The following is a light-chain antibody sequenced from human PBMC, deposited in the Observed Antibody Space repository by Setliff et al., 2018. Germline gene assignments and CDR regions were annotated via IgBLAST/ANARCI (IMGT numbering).Light chain of an antibody. J-gene: IGLJ1*01. V-gene: IGLV1-44*01. CDR3: AAWDDSMNGEV. Sequence: QSVLTQPPSASGTPGQRVTISCSGSSSNIGSNTVNWYQQLPGTAPKLLIYRNNQRPSGAPDRFSGSKSGTSASLAISGLQSEDEADYYCAAWDDSMNGEVFGTGTKVTVL. CDR1: SSNIGSNT. CDR2: RNN.